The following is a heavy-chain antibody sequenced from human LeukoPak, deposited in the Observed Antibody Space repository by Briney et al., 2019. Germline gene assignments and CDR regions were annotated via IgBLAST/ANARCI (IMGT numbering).Heavy chain of an antibody. CDR1: GYTFTNYG. J-gene: IGHJ5*02. D-gene: IGHD3-10*01. CDR2: ISGYNANT. CDR3: ARVKGMVRGVRNSNWFDP. V-gene: IGHV1-18*01. Sequence: ASVKVSCKASGYTFTNYGISWVRQAPGQGLEWMGWISGYNANTNYVQKFQGRVTMTTDTSTSTAYMELRSLRSDDTAVYYCARVKGMVRGVRNSNWFDPWGQGTLVTVSS.